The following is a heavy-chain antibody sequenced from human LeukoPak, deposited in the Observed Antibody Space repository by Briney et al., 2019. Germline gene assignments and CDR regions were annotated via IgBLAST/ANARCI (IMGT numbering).Heavy chain of an antibody. CDR1: GFTFDDYA. CDR2: ISGDGGST. Sequence: PGGSLRLSCAASGFTFDDYAMHWVRQAPGKGLEWVSLISGDGGSTYYADSVKGRFTISRDNSKNSLYLQMNSLRTEDTALYYCAKDMKVAGITPRRWFDPWGQGTLVTVSS. CDR3: AKDMKVAGITPRRWFDP. J-gene: IGHJ5*02. D-gene: IGHD6-19*01. V-gene: IGHV3-43*02.